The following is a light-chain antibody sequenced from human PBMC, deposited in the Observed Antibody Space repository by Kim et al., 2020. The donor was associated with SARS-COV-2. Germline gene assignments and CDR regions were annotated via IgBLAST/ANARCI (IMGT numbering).Light chain of an antibody. Sequence: DVQMTQSPSAMSASVGDSVTITCRASQAIGNYLVWFQQKPGKGPKRLIYAASTLESGVPSRFSGSGSGTEFTLTISSLQPEDSATYFCLQHNVYPLPCGGGTKVEI. CDR2: AAS. J-gene: IGKJ4*01. CDR1: QAIGNY. CDR3: LQHNVYPLP. V-gene: IGKV1-17*03.